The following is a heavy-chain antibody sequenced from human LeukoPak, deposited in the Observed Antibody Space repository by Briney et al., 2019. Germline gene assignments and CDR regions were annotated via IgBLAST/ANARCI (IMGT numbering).Heavy chain of an antibody. J-gene: IGHJ4*02. CDR2: IYYSGST. D-gene: IGHD2-2*01. CDR3: ASTIVVVPAAIDY. CDR1: GGSISSSSYY. V-gene: IGHV4-39*01. Sequence: SSETLSLTCTVSGGSISSSSYYWGWLRQPPGKGLEWIGSIYYSGSTYYNPSLKSRVTISVDTSKNQFSLKLSSVTAADTAVCYCASTIVVVPAAIDYWGQGTLVTVSS.